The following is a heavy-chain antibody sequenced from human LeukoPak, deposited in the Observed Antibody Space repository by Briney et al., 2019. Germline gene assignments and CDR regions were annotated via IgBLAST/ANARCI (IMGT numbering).Heavy chain of an antibody. J-gene: IGHJ4*02. CDR3: ARRHSSSWSFDY. CDR1: GGTFSSYA. CDR2: IIPIFGTA. V-gene: IGHV1-69*13. Sequence: SVKVSCKASGGTFSSYAISWVRQAPGQGLEWMGGIIPIFGTANYAQKFQGRVTITADESTSTAYMELSSLRSDDTAVYYCARRHSSSWSFDYWGQGTLVTVSS. D-gene: IGHD6-13*01.